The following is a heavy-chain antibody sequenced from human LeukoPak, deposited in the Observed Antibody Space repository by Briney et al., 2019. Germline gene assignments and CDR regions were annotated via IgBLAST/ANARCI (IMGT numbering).Heavy chain of an antibody. Sequence: SETLSLTCAVYGGSFSGYYWSWIRQPPGKGLEWSGSIYYSGSTYYNPSLKSRVTISVDTSNNQFSLKLSSVTAADTAVYYCARHRDSNYYFDYWGQGTLVTVSS. CDR1: GGSFSGYY. J-gene: IGHJ4*02. D-gene: IGHD4-11*01. V-gene: IGHV4-34*01. CDR2: IYYSGST. CDR3: ARHRDSNYYFDY.